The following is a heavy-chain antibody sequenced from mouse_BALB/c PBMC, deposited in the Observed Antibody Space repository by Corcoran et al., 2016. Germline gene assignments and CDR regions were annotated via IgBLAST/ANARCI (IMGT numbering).Heavy chain of an antibody. CDR1: GFNIKDTY. CDR2: IDPANGNT. CDR3: ARCNWYFDV. J-gene: IGHJ1*01. V-gene: IGHV14-3*02. Sequence: EVQLQQSGAELVKPGASVTLSCTASGFNIKDTYMHWVKQRPEQGLEWIGRIDPANGNTKYDPKFQGKATITADTSSNTAYLQLSSLTSEDTAVYYCARCNWYFDVWGAGTTVTVSS.